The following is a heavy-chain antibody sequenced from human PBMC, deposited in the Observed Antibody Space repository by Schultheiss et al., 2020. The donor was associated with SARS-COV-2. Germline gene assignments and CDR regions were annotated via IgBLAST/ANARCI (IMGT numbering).Heavy chain of an antibody. Sequence: GGSLRLSCEVSGFTFSSYAMSWVRQAPGKGLEWVSAISGSGGSTYYADSVKGRFTTSRDNSKNTLYVQINSLRAEDTAVYYCAREQYGLDVWGQGTTVTVSS. CDR2: ISGSGGST. V-gene: IGHV3-23*01. CDR3: AREQYGLDV. CDR1: GFTFSSYA. J-gene: IGHJ6*02.